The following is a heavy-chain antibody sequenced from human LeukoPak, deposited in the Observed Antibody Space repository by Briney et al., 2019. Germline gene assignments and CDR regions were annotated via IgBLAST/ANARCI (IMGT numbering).Heavy chain of an antibody. CDR2: IYYSGST. V-gene: IGHV4-59*01. CDR1: GGSFSGYY. D-gene: IGHD3-10*01. Sequence: SETLSLTCAVYGGSFSGYYWSWIRQPPGKGLEWIGYIYYSGSTNYNPSLKSRVTISVDTSKNQFSLKLSSVTAADTAVYYCARTVRGVIIGYYYYYMDVWGKGTTVTVSS. J-gene: IGHJ6*03. CDR3: ARTVRGVIIGYYYYYMDV.